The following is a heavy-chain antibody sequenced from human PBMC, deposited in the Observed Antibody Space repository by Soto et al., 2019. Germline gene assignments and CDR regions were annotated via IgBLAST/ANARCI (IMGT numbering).Heavy chain of an antibody. V-gene: IGHV4-31*03. CDR1: GGSISSGGGYY. CDR3: ARGVPPPFYFGY. CDR2: IYYSGST. J-gene: IGHJ4*01. Sequence: PSETLSLTCTVSGGSISSGGGYYWSWIRQHPGKGLEWIGYIYYSGSTYYNPSLKSRLTISLDTSKNQFSLKLSSVTAADTAVYYCARGVPPPFYFGYWGPGTLVTVSS.